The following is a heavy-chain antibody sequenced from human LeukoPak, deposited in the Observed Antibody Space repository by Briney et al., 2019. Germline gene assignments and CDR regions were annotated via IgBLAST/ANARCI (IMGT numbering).Heavy chain of an antibody. CDR1: GGSISSYY. Sequence: SETLSLTCTVSGGSISSYYWSWIRQPPGKGLEWIGYIYYSGSTNYNPSLKSRVTMSVDTSKSQVSLRMASVTVADTAVYYCARPSIPSAAASALDIWGQGTMVTVSS. J-gene: IGHJ3*02. D-gene: IGHD2-2*01. CDR3: ARPSIPSAAASALDI. CDR2: IYYSGST. V-gene: IGHV4-59*08.